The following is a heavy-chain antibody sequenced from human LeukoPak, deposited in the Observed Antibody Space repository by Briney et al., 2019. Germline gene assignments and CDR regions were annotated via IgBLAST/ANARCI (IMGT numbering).Heavy chain of an antibody. J-gene: IGHJ4*02. CDR2: IYYSGST. CDR1: GGSISSYY. D-gene: IGHD3-10*01. CDR3: ARETGELPYYSDY. Sequence: SETLSLTCTVSGGSISSYYWSWIRQPPGKGLEWIGYIYYSGSTNYNPSLKSRVTISVDTSKNQFSLKLSSVTAADTAVYYCARETGELPYYSDYWGQGTLVTVSS. V-gene: IGHV4-59*12.